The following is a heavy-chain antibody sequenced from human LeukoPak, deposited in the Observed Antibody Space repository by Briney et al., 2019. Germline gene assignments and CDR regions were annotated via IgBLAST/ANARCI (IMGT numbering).Heavy chain of an antibody. CDR3: AEDRGSASGWYHFDY. J-gene: IGHJ4*02. CDR2: ISYDGSNK. Sequence: PGGSLRLSCAASGLTFSSYGMHWVRQAPGKGLEWVAVISYDGSNKYYADSVKGRFTFSRDNSKNTLYLQMNSLRSEDTAVYYCAEDRGSASGWYHFDYWGQGTLVTVSS. CDR1: GLTFSSYG. D-gene: IGHD6-19*01. V-gene: IGHV3-30*18.